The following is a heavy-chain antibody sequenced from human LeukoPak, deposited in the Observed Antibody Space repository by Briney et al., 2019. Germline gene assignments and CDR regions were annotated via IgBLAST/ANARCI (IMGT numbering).Heavy chain of an antibody. CDR3: ARDIPGFDY. D-gene: IGHD2-21*01. CDR1: GGSISSGSYY. J-gene: IGHJ4*02. CDR2: IYTSGST. V-gene: IGHV4-61*02. Sequence: SQTLSLTCTVSGGSISSGSYYWSWIRQPAGKGLEWIGRIYTSGSTNYNPSLKSRVTISVDTSKNQFSLKLCSVTAADTAVYYCARDIPGFDYWGQETLVTVSS.